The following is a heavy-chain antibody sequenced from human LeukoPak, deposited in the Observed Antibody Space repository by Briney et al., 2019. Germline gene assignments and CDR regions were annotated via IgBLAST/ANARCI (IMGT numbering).Heavy chain of an antibody. D-gene: IGHD6-19*01. Sequence: GGSLRLSCPASGFTFSSYAMHWVRQAPGKGLEYVSVISSDGGTTYYANSVKGRFTISRDNSKNMLYLQMGSLRAEDMAVYYCARDQTVAGPDAFDIWGQGTMVTVSS. CDR3: ARDQTVAGPDAFDI. CDR1: GFTFSSYA. V-gene: IGHV3-64*01. CDR2: ISSDGGTT. J-gene: IGHJ3*02.